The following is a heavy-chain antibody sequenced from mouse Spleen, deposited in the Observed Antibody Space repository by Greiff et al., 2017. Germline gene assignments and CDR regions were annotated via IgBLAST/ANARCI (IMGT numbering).Heavy chain of an antibody. Sequence: VQLQQSGAELVRPGASVKLSCKASGYTFTDYYINWVKQRPGQGLEWIARIYPGSGNTYYNEKFKGKATLTAEKSSSTAYMQLSSLTSEDSAVYFCARSLAYYFHYWGQGTTLTVSS. V-gene: IGHV1-76*01. CDR2: IYPGSGNT. D-gene: IGHD4-1*01. CDR1: GYTFTDYY. CDR3: ARSLAYYFHY. J-gene: IGHJ2*01.